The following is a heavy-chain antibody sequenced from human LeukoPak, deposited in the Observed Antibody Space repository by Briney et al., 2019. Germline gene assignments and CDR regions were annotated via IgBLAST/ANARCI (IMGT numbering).Heavy chain of an antibody. CDR3: AREYYYDSSGYWGFDP. D-gene: IGHD3-22*01. Sequence: ASVKVSCKASGYTFTSYDINWVRQATGQGLEWMGWMNPNSGNTGYAQKFQGRVTMTRNTSISTAYMELSSLRSEDTAVYYCAREYYYDSSGYWGFDPWGQGTLVTVSS. V-gene: IGHV1-8*01. CDR1: GYTFTSYD. J-gene: IGHJ5*02. CDR2: MNPNSGNT.